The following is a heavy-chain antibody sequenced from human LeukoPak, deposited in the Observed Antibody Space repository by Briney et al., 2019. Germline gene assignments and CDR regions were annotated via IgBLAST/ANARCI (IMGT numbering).Heavy chain of an antibody. D-gene: IGHD3-3*01. CDR1: GGSFSGYY. CDR2: INHSGST. J-gene: IGHJ4*02. V-gene: IGHV4-34*01. CDR3: ARGRSVFGVYYYFDY. Sequence: SETLSLTCAVYGGSFSGYYWSWIRQPPGKGLEWIGEINHSGSTNYNPSLKSRVTISVDTSKNQFSLKLSSVTAADTAVYNCARGRSVFGVYYYFDYWGQGTLVTVSS.